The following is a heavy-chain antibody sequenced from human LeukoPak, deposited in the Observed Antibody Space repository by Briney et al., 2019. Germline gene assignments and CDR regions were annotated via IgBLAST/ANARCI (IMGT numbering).Heavy chain of an antibody. CDR1: GFIFGDYY. D-gene: IGHD5-12*01. CDR2: ISKSSHSI. V-gene: IGHV3-11*04. Sequence: GGSLRLSCTASGFIFGDYYINWIRQAPGKGLEWISYISKSSHSIYYADSVRGRFTISRDNAKSLLYLHMNNLRAEDTAVYYCATLSLDLEPLLHDYWGQGTLVTVSS. J-gene: IGHJ4*02. CDR3: ATLSLDLEPLLHDY.